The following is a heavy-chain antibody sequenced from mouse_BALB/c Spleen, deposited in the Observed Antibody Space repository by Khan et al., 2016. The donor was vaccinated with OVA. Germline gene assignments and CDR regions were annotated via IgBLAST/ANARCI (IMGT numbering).Heavy chain of an antibody. CDR1: GFTFTNYG. CDR3: ARVGYNGTMDF. J-gene: IGHJ4*01. Sequence: QIQLVQSGPELKKPGETVQISCKASGFTFTNYGMNWVRQAPGKGLKWMGWINTYTGEPTFTDDFKGRFAFSFETSASTAFLQINSLKNEDTATYFCARVGYNGTMDFWGQGTSVTVSS. D-gene: IGHD2-14*01. CDR2: INTYTGEP. V-gene: IGHV9-3-1*01.